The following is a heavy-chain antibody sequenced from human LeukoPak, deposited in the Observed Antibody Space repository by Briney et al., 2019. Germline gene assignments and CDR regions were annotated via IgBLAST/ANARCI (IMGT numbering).Heavy chain of an antibody. CDR3: ARGVGQNWFDP. CDR2: TYYRSKWYN. Sequence: SQTLSLTCSISGDSVSSNSVAWHWIRQSPSRGLEWLGRTYYRSKWYNDYAVSVKSRITINPDTSKNQFSLQLNSVTPEDTAVYYCARGVGQNWFDPWGQGTLVTVPS. V-gene: IGHV6-1*01. J-gene: IGHJ5*02. CDR1: GDSVSSNSVA. D-gene: IGHD1-26*01.